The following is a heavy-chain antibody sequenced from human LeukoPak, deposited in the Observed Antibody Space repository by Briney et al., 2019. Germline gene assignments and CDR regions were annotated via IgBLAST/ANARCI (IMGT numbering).Heavy chain of an antibody. CDR3: ARDGPDYGDFDY. Sequence: GGSLRLSCAASGFTFSSYAMHWVRQARGKGREWVAVISYEGSNKYYADSVKGGFTNSRDNSKNTLYLHMNTLRHQDRRVYYCARDGPDYGDFDYWGEGTLVTVSS. CDR1: GFTFSSYA. CDR2: ISYEGSNK. D-gene: IGHD4-17*01. J-gene: IGHJ4*02. V-gene: IGHV3-30*04.